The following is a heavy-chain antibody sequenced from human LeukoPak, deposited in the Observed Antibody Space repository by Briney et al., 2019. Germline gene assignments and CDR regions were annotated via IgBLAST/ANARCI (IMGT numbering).Heavy chain of an antibody. D-gene: IGHD1-26*01. CDR2: INPNRCCT. CDR3: ARDTVGATSEYFQQ. J-gene: IGHJ1*01. CDR1: GYTFTGYY. Sequence: GASVKVSCKASGYTFTGYYVHWVRQAPCQGLEWMGWINPNRCCTNYAQKFQGRVTMTRDKSLSTAYMELSRLRSDDTAVYYCARDTVGATSEYFQQWGQGTLVTVSA. V-gene: IGHV1-2*02.